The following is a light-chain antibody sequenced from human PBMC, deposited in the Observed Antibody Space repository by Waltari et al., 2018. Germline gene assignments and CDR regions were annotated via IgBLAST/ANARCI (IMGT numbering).Light chain of an antibody. V-gene: IGLV3-25*03. J-gene: IGLJ1*01. CDR3: QSADSSGTYV. Sequence: SYELTQPPSVSVSPGQTARITCPGDALPKQYAYWYQQKPGQAPVLVIYKDSERPSGIPERCSGSSSGTTVTLTISGVQAEDEADYYCQSADSSGTYVFGTGTKVTVL. CDR2: KDS. CDR1: ALPKQY.